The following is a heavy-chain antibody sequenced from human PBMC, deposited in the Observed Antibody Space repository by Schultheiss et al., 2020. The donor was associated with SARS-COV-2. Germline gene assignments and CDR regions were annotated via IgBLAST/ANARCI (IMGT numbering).Heavy chain of an antibody. CDR3: AKTPRYCSGGSCFLVY. Sequence: GGSLRLSCAASGFTFSSYWMSWVRQAPGKGLEWVANIKQDGSEKYYVDSVKGRFTISRDNAKNSLYLQMNSLRAEDTAVYYCAKTPRYCSGGSCFLVYWGQGTLVTVSS. CDR1: GFTFSSYW. V-gene: IGHV3-7*03. D-gene: IGHD2-15*01. J-gene: IGHJ4*02. CDR2: IKQDGSEK.